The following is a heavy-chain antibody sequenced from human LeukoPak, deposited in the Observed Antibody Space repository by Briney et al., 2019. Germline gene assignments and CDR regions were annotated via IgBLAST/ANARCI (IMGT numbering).Heavy chain of an antibody. CDR3: ARDPQGRQPDYFDY. D-gene: IGHD2-15*01. CDR2: IYYSGST. Sequence: SETLSLTCTVSGGSISSSSYYWGWIRQPPGKGLEWIGSIYYSGSTYYNPSLKSRVTISVDTSKNQFSLKLSSVTAADTAVYYCARDPQGRQPDYFDYWGQGTLVTVSA. J-gene: IGHJ4*02. V-gene: IGHV4-39*07. CDR1: GGSISSSSYY.